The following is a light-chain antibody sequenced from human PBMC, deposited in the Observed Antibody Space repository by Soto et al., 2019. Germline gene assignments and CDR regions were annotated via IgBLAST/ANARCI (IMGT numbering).Light chain of an antibody. J-gene: IGLJ1*01. Sequence: QSVLTQPPSVSEAPRQRVTISCSGSSSNIANNAVNWYQQLPGKAPKLLIYYDDLLPSGVSDRFSGSKSVTSASLAISGLQSEDEADYYCAAWDDSLNGYVFGTGTKVTVL. CDR1: SSNIANNA. V-gene: IGLV1-36*01. CDR3: AAWDDSLNGYV. CDR2: YDD.